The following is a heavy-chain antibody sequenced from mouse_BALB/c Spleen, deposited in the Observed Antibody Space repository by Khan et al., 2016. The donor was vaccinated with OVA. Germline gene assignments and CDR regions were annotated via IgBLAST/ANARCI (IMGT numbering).Heavy chain of an antibody. CDR2: ISSAGTYT. V-gene: IGHV5-9-1*01. D-gene: IGHD2-1*01. J-gene: IGHJ3*01. CDR1: GFTFSSFV. Sequence: EVELVESGGGLVKPGGSLKFSCAASGFTFSSFVMSWVRQTPEKRLEWVATISSAGTYTYYADSVKGRFTISRDNAKNTLYLQMNSLRSEDTATYYCTNGNYGWFAYWGQGTLVTVSA. CDR3: TNGNYGWFAY.